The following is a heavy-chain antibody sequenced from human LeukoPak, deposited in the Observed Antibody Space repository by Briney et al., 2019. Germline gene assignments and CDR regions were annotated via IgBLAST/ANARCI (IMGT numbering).Heavy chain of an antibody. CDR2: ISSSGSTI. V-gene: IGHV3-48*03. CDR3: APIYTCGSSQFDY. D-gene: IGHD5-18*01. Sequence: PGGSLRLSCAASGLTFSNYEMKWVRQAPGKGLEWVSYISSSGSTIYYADSVKGRFTISRDNAKNTLYLQMNSLRAEDTAVYYCAPIYTCGSSQFDYWGRGTLVTVSS. CDR1: GLTFSNYE. J-gene: IGHJ4*02.